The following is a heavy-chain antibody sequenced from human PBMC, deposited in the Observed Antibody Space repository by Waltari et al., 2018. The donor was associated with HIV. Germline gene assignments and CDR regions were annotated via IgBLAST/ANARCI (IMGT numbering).Heavy chain of an antibody. CDR1: GFTFSRYW. CDR3: ARSPYYYDSSGYYLFYFDY. D-gene: IGHD3-22*01. J-gene: IGHJ4*02. V-gene: IGHV3-7*01. CDR2: IKQDGSEK. Sequence: EVPLVESGGGLVQPGGSLRLSCAASGFTFSRYWMSWVRQAPGKGLEWVANIKQDGSEKYYVDSVKGRFTISRDNAKNSLYLQMNSLRAEDTAVYYCARSPYYYDSSGYYLFYFDYWGQGTLVTVSS.